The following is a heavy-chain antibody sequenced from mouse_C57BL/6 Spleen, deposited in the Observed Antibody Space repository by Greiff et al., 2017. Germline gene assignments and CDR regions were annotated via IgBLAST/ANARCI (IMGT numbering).Heavy chain of an antibody. CDR2: INPSSGYT. J-gene: IGHJ2*01. CDR3: AAPLPYGSSYDY. Sequence: QVQLKESGAELARPGASVKMSCKASGYTFTSYTMHWVKQRPGQGLEWIGYINPSSGYTKYNQKFKDKATLTADKSSSTAYMQLSSLTSEDSAVYYCAAPLPYGSSYDYWGQGTTLTVSS. D-gene: IGHD1-1*01. V-gene: IGHV1-4*01. CDR1: GYTFTSYT.